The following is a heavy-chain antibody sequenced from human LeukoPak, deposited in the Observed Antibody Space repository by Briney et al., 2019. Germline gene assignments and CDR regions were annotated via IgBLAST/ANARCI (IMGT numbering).Heavy chain of an antibody. D-gene: IGHD3-22*01. Sequence: GGSLRLSCAASGFTFSSYEMNWVRQAPGRGLEWVSYISSCGRTIYYADSVEGRLTISRDNATKSLYLQINRLIAADTHVSNCAGLGITMIVGVWGKGTTVTISS. J-gene: IGHJ6*04. CDR1: GFTFSSYE. V-gene: IGHV3-48*03. CDR3: AGLGITMIVGV. CDR2: ISSCGRTI.